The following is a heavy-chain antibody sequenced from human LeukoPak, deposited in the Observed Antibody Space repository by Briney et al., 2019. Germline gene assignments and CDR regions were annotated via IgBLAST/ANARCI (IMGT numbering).Heavy chain of an antibody. J-gene: IGHJ4*02. CDR3: ARSQQLIRTFDS. CDR1: GASISGYY. V-gene: IGHV4-59*01. CDR2: IYSSGST. Sequence: SETLSLTCTVSGASISGYYWSWIRQPPGKRLEWIGYIYSSGSTNYNPSFQSRVTMSVDTSKNQFSLKLSSVTAADTAVYYCARSQQLIRTFDSWGQGTLVTVSS. D-gene: IGHD6-13*01.